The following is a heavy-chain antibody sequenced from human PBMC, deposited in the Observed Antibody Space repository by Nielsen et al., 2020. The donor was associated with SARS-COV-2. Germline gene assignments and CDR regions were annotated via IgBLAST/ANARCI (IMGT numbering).Heavy chain of an antibody. Sequence: SVKVSCKASGYTFTGYYMHWVRQAPGQGLEWMGGIIPIFGTANYAQKFQGRVTITADESTSTAYMELSSLRSEDTAVYYCARTNVGSGSYFDYWGQGTLVTVS. CDR2: IIPIFGTA. J-gene: IGHJ4*02. D-gene: IGHD3-10*01. CDR1: GYTFTGYY. V-gene: IGHV1-69*13. CDR3: ARTNVGSGSYFDY.